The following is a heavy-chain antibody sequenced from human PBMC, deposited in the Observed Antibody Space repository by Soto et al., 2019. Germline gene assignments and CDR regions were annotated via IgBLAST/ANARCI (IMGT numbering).Heavy chain of an antibody. CDR3: GRGRSGQIVVFY. CDR1: GCTFTGHY. J-gene: IGHJ4*02. Sequence: ASVKVSCKASGCTFTGHYIHWVRQAPEQGPEWMGEIGPESGATRYAEKFQGRVTMTLDTSITTVYMELKNLSPDDTAVYYCGRGRSGQIVVFYWGQGTLVTVSS. CDR2: IGPESGAT. V-gene: IGHV1-2*02. D-gene: IGHD1-26*01.